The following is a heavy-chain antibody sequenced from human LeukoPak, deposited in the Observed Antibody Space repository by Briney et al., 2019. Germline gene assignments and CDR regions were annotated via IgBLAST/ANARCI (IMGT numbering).Heavy chain of an antibody. D-gene: IGHD5-12*01. Sequence: PSETLSLTCIVSGGSINSYYWSWIRQAPGKGLEWIGFIYYSGSTDYNPSLKSRVTISVDTSKNQLSLRLTSVTATDTAVYYCTRLYATPSYWGQGTLVTVSS. V-gene: IGHV4-59*08. CDR1: GGSINSYY. CDR3: TRLYATPSY. CDR2: IYYSGST. J-gene: IGHJ4*02.